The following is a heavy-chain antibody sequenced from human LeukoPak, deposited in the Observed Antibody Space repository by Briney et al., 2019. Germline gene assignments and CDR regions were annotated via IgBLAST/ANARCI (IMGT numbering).Heavy chain of an antibody. D-gene: IGHD2-2*03. CDR2: IYSGGST. J-gene: IGHJ4*02. Sequence: PGGSLRLSCSASGFTVSSNYMSWVRQAPGQGLEWGSIIYSGGSTYYADSVKGRFTISRDNSKNTLYLQMNSLRAEDTAVYYCARGWIGDYWGQGTLVTVSS. CDR3: ARGWIGDY. CDR1: GFTVSSNY. V-gene: IGHV3-53*01.